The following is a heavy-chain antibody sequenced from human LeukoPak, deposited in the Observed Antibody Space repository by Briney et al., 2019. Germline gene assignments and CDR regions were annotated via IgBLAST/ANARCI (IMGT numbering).Heavy chain of an antibody. CDR2: LYSGST. Sequence: GRSLRLSCAASGFTVSTTYMSWVRQAPGKGLEWVSVLYSGSTYYADSVKGRFTISRDNFQNTLYLQMNSLRAEDTAVYYCATDWYSSGYFDYWGQGTLVTVSS. CDR1: GFTVSTTY. D-gene: IGHD6-19*01. J-gene: IGHJ4*02. V-gene: IGHV3-53*01. CDR3: ATDWYSSGYFDY.